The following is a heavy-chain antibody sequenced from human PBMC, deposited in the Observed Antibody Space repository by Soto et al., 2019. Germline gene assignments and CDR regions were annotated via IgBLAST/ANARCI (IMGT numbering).Heavy chain of an antibody. Sequence: ASVKVSCKASGYTFTSYAMHWVRQAPGQRLEWMGWINAGNGNTKYSQKFQGRVTITRDTSASTAYMELSSLRSEDTAVYDCARDPDSNSSLYFQHWGQCTLVTISS. D-gene: IGHD6-6*01. J-gene: IGHJ1*01. CDR1: GYTFTSYA. V-gene: IGHV1-3*01. CDR2: INAGNGNT. CDR3: ARDPDSNSSLYFQH.